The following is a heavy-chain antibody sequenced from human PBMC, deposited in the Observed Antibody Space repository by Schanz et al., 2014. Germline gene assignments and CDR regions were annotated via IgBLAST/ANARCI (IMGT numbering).Heavy chain of an antibody. V-gene: IGHV4-4*07. J-gene: IGHJ3*02. CDR1: GGSICSEY. CDR2: IYNSGKT. CDR3: ARVVLGGDAFDI. D-gene: IGHD3-10*01. Sequence: QVQLQESGPALVKPSETLSLTCTVSGGSICSEYWSWIRQPPGKGLEWIGRIYNSGKTNYNPSLESRVSMSVDTSKKQLSLKLRSVSAADTAVYYCARVVLGGDAFDIWGQGTMVTVSS.